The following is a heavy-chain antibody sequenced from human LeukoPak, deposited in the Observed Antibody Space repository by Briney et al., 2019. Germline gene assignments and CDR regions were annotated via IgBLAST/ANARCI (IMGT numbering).Heavy chain of an antibody. Sequence: GGSLRLSCAASGFTFSSYAMSWVRQAPGKGLEWVSAISGSGGSTYYADSVKGRFTISRDNPKNTLYLQMNSLRAEDTAAYYCAKFDDSSGYYRYWGQGTLVTVSS. CDR2: ISGSGGST. D-gene: IGHD3-22*01. J-gene: IGHJ4*02. CDR1: GFTFSSYA. CDR3: AKFDDSSGYYRY. V-gene: IGHV3-23*01.